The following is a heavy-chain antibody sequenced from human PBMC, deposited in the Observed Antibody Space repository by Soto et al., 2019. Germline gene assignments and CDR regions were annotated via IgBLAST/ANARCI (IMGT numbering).Heavy chain of an antibody. CDR1: GGSISSYY. J-gene: IGHJ4*02. D-gene: IGHD1-26*01. CDR2: IDDSGST. Sequence: QVQLQESGPGLVKPSETLSLTCTVSGGSISSYYWSWIRQPPGKGLEWIGYIDDSGSTNYKSSLKSRVTVSLATSTNQLSLRLSSMTAADTAVYYCARGRPWELYDYWGQGTLVTVSS. V-gene: IGHV4-59*01. CDR3: ARGRPWELYDY.